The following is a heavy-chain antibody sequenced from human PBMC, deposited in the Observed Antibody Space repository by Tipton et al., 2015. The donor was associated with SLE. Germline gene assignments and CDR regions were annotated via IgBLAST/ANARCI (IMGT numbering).Heavy chain of an antibody. J-gene: IGHJ3*02. CDR1: GDSVSSISTA. D-gene: IGHD6-13*01. CDR3: ARGRGGMFDT. V-gene: IGHV6-1*01. Sequence: GLVKPSQTLSLTCVISGDSVSSISTAWNWIRQSPSRGLEWLGRTYYRSKWHDEYAVSVKSRININSDTSENHFSLQLNSVTPEDTAVYYCARGRGGMFDTWGQGTMVTVSS. CDR2: TYYRSKWHD.